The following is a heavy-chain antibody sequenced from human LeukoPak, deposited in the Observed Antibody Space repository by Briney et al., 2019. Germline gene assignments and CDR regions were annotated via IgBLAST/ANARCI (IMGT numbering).Heavy chain of an antibody. CDR2: MNPNSGNT. CDR1: GYTFTSYD. V-gene: IGHV1-8*01. D-gene: IGHD3-22*01. J-gene: IGHJ5*02. Sequence: ASVKVSCKASGYTFTSYDINWVRQATGQGLEWMGWMNPNSGNTGYAQKFQGRVTMTRNTSISTAYMELCSLRSEDTAVYYCARVAYYYDSSGYYFYNWFDPWGQGTLVTVSS. CDR3: ARVAYYYDSSGYYFYNWFDP.